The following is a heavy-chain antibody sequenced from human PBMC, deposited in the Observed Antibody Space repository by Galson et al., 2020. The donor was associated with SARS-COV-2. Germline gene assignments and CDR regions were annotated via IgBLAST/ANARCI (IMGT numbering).Heavy chain of an antibody. D-gene: IGHD5-18*01. CDR2: ISGTSTNI. J-gene: IGHJ4*02. V-gene: IGHV3-21*06. Sequence: GESLKISCAASGFTFSSYSMNWVRQAPGKGLEWVSSISGTSTNIYYADSVKGRFTISRDNAKNSLYLQMNSLGTVDTAVYYCTRERGYSYGYSDYWGQGTLVTVSS. CDR3: TRERGYSYGYSDY. CDR1: GFTFSSYS.